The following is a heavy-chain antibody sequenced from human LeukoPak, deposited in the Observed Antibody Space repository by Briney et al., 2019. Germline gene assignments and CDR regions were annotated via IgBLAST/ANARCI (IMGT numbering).Heavy chain of an antibody. J-gene: IGHJ4*02. V-gene: IGHV4-39*07. CDR1: GGSVSSSSYY. Sequence: SETLSLTCTVSGGSVSSSSYYWGWIRQPPGKGLEWIGSIYYSGSTYYNPSLKSRVTISVDESKNQFSLKLNSVTAADTATYYCARAFLVGYSPEEYFFDYWGQGTLVTVSS. D-gene: IGHD2-15*01. CDR2: IYYSGST. CDR3: ARAFLVGYSPEEYFFDY.